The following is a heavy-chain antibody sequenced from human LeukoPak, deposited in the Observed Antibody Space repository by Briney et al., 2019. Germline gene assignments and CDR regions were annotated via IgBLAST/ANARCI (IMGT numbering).Heavy chain of an antibody. CDR2: IYHSGST. J-gene: IGHJ4*02. Sequence: GSIYHSGSTYYNPSLKSRVTISVDTSKNQFSLKLSSVTAADTAVYYCARAITMVRGVKTDWGQGTLVTVSS. CDR3: ARAITMVRGVKTD. V-gene: IGHV4-38-2*02. D-gene: IGHD3-10*01.